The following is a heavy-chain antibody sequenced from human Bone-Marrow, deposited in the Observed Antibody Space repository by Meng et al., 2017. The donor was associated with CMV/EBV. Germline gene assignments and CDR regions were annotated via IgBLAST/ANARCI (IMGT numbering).Heavy chain of an antibody. V-gene: IGHV1-24*01. J-gene: IGHJ4*02. CDR3: ATAGRAGSGLWFGELPIRTFDY. CDR2: FDPEDGET. Sequence: QGQLVQSGAEVKKPGASVKVSCKVSGYTLTELSMHWVRQAPGKGLEWMGGFDPEDGETIYAQKFQGRVTMTEDTSTDTAYMELSSLRSEDTAVYYCATAGRAGSGLWFGELPIRTFDYWGQGTLVTVSS. D-gene: IGHD3-10*01. CDR1: GYTLTELS.